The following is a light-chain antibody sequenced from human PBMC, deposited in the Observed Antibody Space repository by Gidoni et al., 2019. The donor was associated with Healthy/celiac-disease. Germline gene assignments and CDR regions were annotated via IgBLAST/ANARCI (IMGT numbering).Light chain of an antibody. CDR3: QQYDNLPCT. V-gene: IGKV1-33*01. CDR2: DAS. J-gene: IGKJ5*01. CDR1: QDISNY. Sequence: DIQLTQSPSSLSASVGDRVTITCQASQDISNYLNWYQQKPGKDPKLLIYDASNLETGVPSRFSGSGSGTDFTFTISSLQPEDIATYYCQQYDNLPCTFGQGTRLEIK.